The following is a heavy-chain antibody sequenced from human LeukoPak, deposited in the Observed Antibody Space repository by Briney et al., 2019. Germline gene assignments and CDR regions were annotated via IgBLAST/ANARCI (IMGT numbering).Heavy chain of an antibody. CDR3: ARAARFYGSSGAHAFDI. CDR1: GFTFSNYD. D-gene: IGHD3-22*01. J-gene: IGHJ3*02. Sequence: GGSLRLSCVASGFTFSNYDMHWVCQGTGRGLEWVSGIGTGGDTHYPDPVKGRFTISRENAKNSLYLQMNSLRVGDTAMYYCARAARFYGSSGAHAFDIWGQGTMVTVS. V-gene: IGHV3-13*01. CDR2: IGTGGDT.